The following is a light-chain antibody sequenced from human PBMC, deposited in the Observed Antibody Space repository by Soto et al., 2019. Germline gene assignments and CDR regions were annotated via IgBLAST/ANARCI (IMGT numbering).Light chain of an antibody. CDR3: QQYDNVLIT. Sequence: DIQMTHSPSSVSASXGDRFSIPXXASHDIRKYLNWYQLKPGKAPKLLIYDASNLEPGVPSRFSASGYGTDFTFTISSLQPEDIATYYCQQYDNVLITFGQGTRLEIK. V-gene: IGKV1-33*01. CDR1: HDIRKY. J-gene: IGKJ5*01. CDR2: DAS.